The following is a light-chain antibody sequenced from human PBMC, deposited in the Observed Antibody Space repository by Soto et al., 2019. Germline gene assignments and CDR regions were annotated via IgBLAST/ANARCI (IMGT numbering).Light chain of an antibody. V-gene: IGKV1-5*01. CDR1: QSISSW. CDR2: DAS. CDR3: QQYTSWYT. Sequence: DIQMTQSPSTLSASVGDRVTITCRASQSISSWLAWYQQKPGKAPKLLIYDASSLESGVPSRFSGSGSGTEFTLTISSLQPDDFATYYCQQYTSWYTFGQGTKVDIK. J-gene: IGKJ2*01.